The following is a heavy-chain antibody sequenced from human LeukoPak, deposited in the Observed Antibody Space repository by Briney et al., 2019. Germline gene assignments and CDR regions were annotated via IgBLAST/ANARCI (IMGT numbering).Heavy chain of an antibody. V-gene: IGHV3-64*01. D-gene: IGHD5-18*01. J-gene: IGHJ4*02. Sequence: PGGSLRLSCAASGLTFSSYAMHWVRQAPGKGLEYVSAISSNGGSTYYANSVKGRFTISRDNSKNTLYLQMGSLRAEDMAVYYCARALPYTAIDYGGQGTLVTVSS. CDR2: ISSNGGST. CDR1: GLTFSSYA. CDR3: ARALPYTAIDY.